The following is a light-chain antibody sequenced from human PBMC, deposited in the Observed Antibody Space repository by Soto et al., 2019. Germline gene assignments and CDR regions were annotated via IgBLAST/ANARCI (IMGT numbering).Light chain of an antibody. CDR1: QSVSSSY. CDR3: QQYGDSPET. Sequence: EIVLTQSPGTLSLSPGERATLSCRASQSVSSSYLAWYQQKPGQAPRLLIYGASSRATGIPDRFSGSGSGTDFTLTITRLEPEDCAMYYCQQYGDSPETFGQGTKVDIK. V-gene: IGKV3-20*01. J-gene: IGKJ1*01. CDR2: GAS.